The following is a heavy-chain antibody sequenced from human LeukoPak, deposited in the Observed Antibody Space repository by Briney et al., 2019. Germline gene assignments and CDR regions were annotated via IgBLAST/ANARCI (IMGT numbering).Heavy chain of an antibody. CDR3: AREVMVRGEYGFDY. CDR2: ISSSSSYI. D-gene: IGHD3-10*01. CDR1: GFTFSSYS. V-gene: IGHV3-21*01. J-gene: IGHJ4*02. Sequence: GGPLRLSCAASGFTFSSYSMNWVRQAPGKGLEWVTYISSSSSYIYYADSVKGRYTISRDNEKNSLYLQMNSLRAEDTAVYYCAREVMVRGEYGFDYWGQGTLVTVSS.